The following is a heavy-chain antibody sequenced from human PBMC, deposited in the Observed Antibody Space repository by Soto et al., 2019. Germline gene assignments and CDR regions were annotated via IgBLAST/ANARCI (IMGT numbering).Heavy chain of an antibody. CDR2: ISGSGGST. V-gene: IGHV3-23*01. D-gene: IGHD4-17*01. CDR3: AKDYPYGDYELDFDY. Sequence: GGSLRLSCAASGFTFSSYAMSWVRQAPGKGLEWVSAISGSGGSTYYADSVKGRFTISRDNSKNTLYLQMDSLSAEDTAVYYCAKDYPYGDYELDFDYWGQGTLVTVSS. J-gene: IGHJ4*02. CDR1: GFTFSSYA.